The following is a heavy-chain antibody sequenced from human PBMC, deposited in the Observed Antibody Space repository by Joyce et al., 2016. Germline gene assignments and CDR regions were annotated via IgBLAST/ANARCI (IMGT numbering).Heavy chain of an antibody. Sequence: QVQLQQWGAGLLKPSETLSLTCAVYGGSFSGYYWTFIRQPPGKGLEWFGEINGGGITHYSPSLKSRVTILLDTSKNQFSLKLTSVTAAATAVYYCARGRGYTTSVRRRGMDVWGQGTTVTVSS. D-gene: IGHD6-13*01. CDR3: ARGRGYTTSVRRRGMDV. CDR1: GGSFSGYY. CDR2: INGGGIT. V-gene: IGHV4-34*01. J-gene: IGHJ6*02.